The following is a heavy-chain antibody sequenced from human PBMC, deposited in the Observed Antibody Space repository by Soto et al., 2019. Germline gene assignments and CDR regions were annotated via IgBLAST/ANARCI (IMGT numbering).Heavy chain of an antibody. CDR2: IIPILGIA. J-gene: IGHJ5*02. CDR1: GGTFSSYT. V-gene: IGHV1-69*02. CDR3: ASPGGSSSYGRHHWFDP. D-gene: IGHD6-6*01. Sequence: QVQLVQSGAEVKKPGSSVKGSCKASGGTFSSYTISWVRQAPGQGLEWMGRIIPILGIANYAQKFKGRVTITADKSTSTAYMELSSLRSEDTAVYYCASPGGSSSYGRHHWFDPWGQGTLVTVSS.